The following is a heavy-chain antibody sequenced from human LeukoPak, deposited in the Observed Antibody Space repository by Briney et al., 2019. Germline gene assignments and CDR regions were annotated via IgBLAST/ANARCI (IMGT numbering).Heavy chain of an antibody. CDR1: GGSFSGYY. J-gene: IGHJ1*01. Sequence: SETLCLTCAVYGGSFSGYYWSWIRQPPGKGLEWIGDINHSGSTNYNTSLKSRVTISVDTSKNQFSLKLSSVTAADTAVYYCASDLRSHLTGYRHWGQGTLVTVSS. D-gene: IGHD3-9*01. CDR3: ASDLRSHLTGYRH. CDR2: INHSGST. V-gene: IGHV4-34*01.